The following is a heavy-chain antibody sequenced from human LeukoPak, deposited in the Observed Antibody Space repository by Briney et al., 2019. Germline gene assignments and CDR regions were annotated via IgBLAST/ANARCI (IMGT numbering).Heavy chain of an antibody. V-gene: IGHV1-8*01. CDR2: MNPNSGNT. CDR3: ARGSRDFDWLLENFDY. Sequence: GASVKVSCKASGYTFTSYDINWVRQATGQGLEWMGWMNPNSGNTGYAQKFQGRVTMTRNTSISTAYMELSSLRSEDTAVYYCARGSRDFDWLLENFDYWGQGTLVTVSS. J-gene: IGHJ4*02. CDR1: GYTFTSYD. D-gene: IGHD3-9*01.